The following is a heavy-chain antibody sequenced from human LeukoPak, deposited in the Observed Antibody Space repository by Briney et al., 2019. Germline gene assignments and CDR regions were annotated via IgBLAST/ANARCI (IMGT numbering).Heavy chain of an antibody. CDR1: GGSISSSSYY. V-gene: IGHV4-39*01. Sequence: PSETLSLTCTVSGGSISSSSYYWGWIRQPPGKGLELIGTIYYSGNTYYNPSLKSRVTISVDTSKNQFSLKLSSVTAADTAVYYCARVDSFHSSSWYWSWYFDYWGQGTLVTVSS. CDR3: ARVDSFHSSSWYWSWYFDY. J-gene: IGHJ4*02. D-gene: IGHD6-13*01. CDR2: IYYSGNT.